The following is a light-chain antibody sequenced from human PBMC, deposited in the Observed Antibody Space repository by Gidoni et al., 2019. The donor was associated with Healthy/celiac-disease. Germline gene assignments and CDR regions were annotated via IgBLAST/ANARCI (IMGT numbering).Light chain of an antibody. V-gene: IGLV2-8*01. CDR1: SSDVGGYKY. CDR3: SSYAGSNNFV. J-gene: IGLJ1*01. CDR2: EVS. Sequence: QSALPQPPSASGSPGQSVTISCTGTSSDVGGYKYVSWYHQHPGKAPKLMIDEVSKRPSRVPDRFVGSKSGNTASLTVSGLQAEDEADYYCSSYAGSNNFVFGTGTKVTVL.